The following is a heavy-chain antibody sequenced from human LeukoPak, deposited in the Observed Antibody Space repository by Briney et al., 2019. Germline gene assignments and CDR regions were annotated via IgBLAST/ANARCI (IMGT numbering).Heavy chain of an antibody. V-gene: IGHV4-34*01. CDR1: GGSFSGYY. Sequence: SETLSLTCAVYGGSFSGYYWSWIRQPPGKGLEWIGEINHSGSTNYNPPLKSRVTISVDTSKNQFSLKLSSVTAADTAVYYCARGRPLDPWGQGTLVTVSS. J-gene: IGHJ5*02. CDR2: INHSGST. CDR3: ARGRPLDP.